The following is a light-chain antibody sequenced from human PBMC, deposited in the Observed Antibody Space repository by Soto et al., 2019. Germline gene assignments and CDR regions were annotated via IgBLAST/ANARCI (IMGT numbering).Light chain of an antibody. CDR2: AAS. CDR1: QGLSTY. V-gene: IGKV1-12*01. Sequence: DIQMTQSPSSVSASVGDRVTITCRASQGLSTYLAWYQQKPGKAPKLLIYAASNLQSGVPSRFSGSGSGTDFALTITSLQAEDFATYYCQQSSGSRDWAFGQGTKVDIK. J-gene: IGKJ1*01. CDR3: QQSSGSRDWA.